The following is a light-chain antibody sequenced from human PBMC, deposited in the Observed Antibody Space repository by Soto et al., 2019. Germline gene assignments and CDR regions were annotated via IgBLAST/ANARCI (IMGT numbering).Light chain of an antibody. CDR1: QSISSY. CDR3: QQSYGTPLT. Sequence: DLPMTQSPSSLSASVGDRVTITCRASQSISSYLNWYQQKPGKAPKLLIYAASSLQSGVPSRFSGSGSGTDFTLTISSLQPEDFATYYCQQSYGTPLTFGGGTKVEIK. J-gene: IGKJ4*01. V-gene: IGKV1-39*01. CDR2: AAS.